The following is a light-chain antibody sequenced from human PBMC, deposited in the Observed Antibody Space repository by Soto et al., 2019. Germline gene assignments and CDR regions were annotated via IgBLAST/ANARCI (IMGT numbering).Light chain of an antibody. CDR1: QDVGTY. Sequence: VLTQSPVTLSLSPGERATLSCRASQDVGTYVAWYQVRGGQAPRLLISGASKRATGIPDRINGGGSGADFILPITTLESGVSAVYFCQQGGNWPVPFGQGTRVEIK. CDR3: QQGGNWPVP. V-gene: IGKV3D-11*01. CDR2: GAS. J-gene: IGKJ5*01.